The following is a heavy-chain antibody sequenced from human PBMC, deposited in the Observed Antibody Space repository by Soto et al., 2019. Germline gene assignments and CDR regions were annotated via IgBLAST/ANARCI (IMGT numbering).Heavy chain of an antibody. Sequence: RRLSCEASGFTFSSYWMHWVRQAPGKGLVWVSRTNSDGSSTSYADSVKGRFTISRDNAKNTLYLQMNSLRAEDTAVYYCARGVPWFDPWGQGTLVTVSS. CDR3: ARGVPWFDP. D-gene: IGHD3-10*01. J-gene: IGHJ5*02. CDR2: TNSDGSST. V-gene: IGHV3-74*01. CDR1: GFTFSSYW.